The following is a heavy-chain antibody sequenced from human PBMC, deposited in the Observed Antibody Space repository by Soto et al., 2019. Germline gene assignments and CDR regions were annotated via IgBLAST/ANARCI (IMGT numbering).Heavy chain of an antibody. D-gene: IGHD6-13*01. CDR3: AKDGLQIAAAGIYYYYGMDV. V-gene: IGHV3-30*18. CDR1: GFTFSSYG. CDR2: ISYDGSNK. J-gene: IGHJ6*02. Sequence: QVQLVESGGGVVQPGRSLRLSCAASGFTFSSYGMHWVRQAPGKGLEWVAVISYDGSNKYYADSVKGRFTISRDNSKNTLYLQMNSLRAEDTAVYYCAKDGLQIAAAGIYYYYGMDVWGQGTTVTVSS.